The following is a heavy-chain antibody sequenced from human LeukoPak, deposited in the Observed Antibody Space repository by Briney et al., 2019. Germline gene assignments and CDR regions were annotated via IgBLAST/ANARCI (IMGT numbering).Heavy chain of an antibody. CDR3: ARGRGSYYFDY. CDR2: IYSGGST. Sequence: GGSLRLSCAASGFTVSTNCMSWVRQAPGKGLEWVSVIYSGGSTYYADSVKGRFTISRDNPKNTLYLQMNSLRAEDTAVYYCARGRGSYYFDYWGQGTLVTVSS. D-gene: IGHD1-26*01. J-gene: IGHJ4*02. V-gene: IGHV3-53*01. CDR1: GFTVSTNC.